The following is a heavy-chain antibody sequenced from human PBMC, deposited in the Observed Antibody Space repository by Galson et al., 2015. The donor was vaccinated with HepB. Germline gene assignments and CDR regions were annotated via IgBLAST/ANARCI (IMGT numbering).Heavy chain of an antibody. J-gene: IGHJ2*01. CDR1: RFTFSNYA. CDR3: ARDPGYSSGWGLWYFDL. Sequence: SLRLSCAASRFTFSNYAMSWVRQAPGKGLEWVSGISGSGGSTYYADSVKGRFTISRDNSKNTLYLQMNSLRAEDTAVYYCARDPGYSSGWGLWYFDLWGRGTLVTVSS. D-gene: IGHD6-19*01. CDR2: ISGSGGST. V-gene: IGHV3-23*01.